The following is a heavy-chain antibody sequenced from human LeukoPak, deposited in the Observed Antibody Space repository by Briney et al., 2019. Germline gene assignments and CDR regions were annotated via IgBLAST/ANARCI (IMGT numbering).Heavy chain of an antibody. Sequence: GESLKISCKGSGYSFTTYWIAWVRRMPGKGLEWMGIIYPGDSDTKYSPSFQGQVTISADKSFSTAFLQWSSLRASDTAMYYCARPPSYYDILTGYYEDISGQGTMVTVSS. D-gene: IGHD3-9*01. CDR1: GYSFTTYW. J-gene: IGHJ3*02. CDR3: ARPPSYYDILTGYYEDI. V-gene: IGHV5-51*01. CDR2: IYPGDSDT.